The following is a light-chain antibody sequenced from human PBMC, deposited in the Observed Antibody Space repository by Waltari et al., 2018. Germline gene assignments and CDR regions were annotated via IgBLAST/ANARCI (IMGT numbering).Light chain of an antibody. CDR3: QHYATSPEMYT. V-gene: IGKV3-20*01. CDR1: QSVSSRH. J-gene: IGKJ2*01. CDR2: DAS. Sequence: EIELTQSPGTLSLSPGERATLSCRASQSVSSRHLAWYQHGPGQAPRLLIIDASTRATGIPNRFSGSGSGTDVTLTISRREPEDFAVYYCQHYATSPEMYTCGQGTKLEIK.